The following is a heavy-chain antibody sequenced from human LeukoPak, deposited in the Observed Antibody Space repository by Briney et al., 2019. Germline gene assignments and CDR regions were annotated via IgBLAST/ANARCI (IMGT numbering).Heavy chain of an antibody. V-gene: IGHV3-21*04. CDR2: ISSSSSYI. Sequence: PGGSLRLSCAASGFTFSSYSMNWVGQAPGKGLEWVSSISSSSSYIYYADSVKGRFTISRDNAKNSLYLQMNSLRAEDTAVYYCARDPRVGRGYYFDSWGQGTLVTVSS. J-gene: IGHJ4*02. CDR3: ARDPRVGRGYYFDS. D-gene: IGHD3-10*01. CDR1: GFTFSSYS.